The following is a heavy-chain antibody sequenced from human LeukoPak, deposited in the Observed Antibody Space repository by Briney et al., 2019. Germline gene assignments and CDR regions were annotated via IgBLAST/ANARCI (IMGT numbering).Heavy chain of an antibody. CDR2: ISAYNGNT. J-gene: IGHJ5*02. V-gene: IGHV1-18*01. Sequence: ASVKVSFKASGYTFTIYGISWVRQAPGQGREWMGWISAYNGNTNYAQKLQGRVTMTTDTSTSTAYMELRSLRSDDTAVYYCARAEGITIFGVVILTPNWFDPWGQGTLVTVSS. D-gene: IGHD3-3*01. CDR1: GYTFTIYG. CDR3: ARAEGITIFGVVILTPNWFDP.